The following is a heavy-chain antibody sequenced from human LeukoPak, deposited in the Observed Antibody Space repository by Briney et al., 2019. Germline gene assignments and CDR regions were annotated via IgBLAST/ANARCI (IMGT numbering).Heavy chain of an antibody. V-gene: IGHV4-59*01. J-gene: IGHJ4*02. D-gene: IGHD6-13*01. Sequence: PSETLSLTCTVTGGSISIYYWSCIRQPPGEGLEPIGYIYYTGSTNYNPSLKSRVTISVDTSKNQFSLKLSSVTAADTAVYYCARQQLSQLYYFDNWGQGTLVTVSS. CDR3: ARQQLSQLYYFDN. CDR1: GGSISIYY. CDR2: IYYTGST.